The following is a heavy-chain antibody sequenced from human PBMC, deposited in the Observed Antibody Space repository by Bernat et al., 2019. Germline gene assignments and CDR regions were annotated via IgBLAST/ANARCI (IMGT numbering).Heavy chain of an antibody. CDR3: ARESSSSWYSPNSYETDY. J-gene: IGHJ4*02. D-gene: IGHD6-13*01. V-gene: IGHV3-21*02. CDR2: ISSSSSYI. CDR1: GFTFSSYS. Sequence: EVQLVESGGGVVQPGRSLRLSCVASGFTFSSYSMNWVRQAPGKGLEWVSSISSSSSYIYYADSVKGRFTISRDNAKNSLYLQMNSLRAEDTAVYYCARESSSSWYSPNSYETDYWGQGTLVTVSS.